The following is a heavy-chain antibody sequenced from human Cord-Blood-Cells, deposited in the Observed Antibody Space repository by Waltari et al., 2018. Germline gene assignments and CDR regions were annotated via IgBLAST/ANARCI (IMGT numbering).Heavy chain of an antibody. V-gene: IGHV3-23*01. CDR1: GFTSSSYA. J-gene: IGHJ4*02. D-gene: IGHD6-13*01. Sequence: EVQLLESGGGLVQPGGSLRLAWAASGFTSSSYAISWVRQAPGKGLEWVAAISGSGGSTYYADSVKGRLTISRDNSKNTLYLQMNSLRAEDTAVYYCAKDGGGEQLVPDYWGQGTLVTVSS. CDR2: ISGSGGST. CDR3: AKDGGGEQLVPDY.